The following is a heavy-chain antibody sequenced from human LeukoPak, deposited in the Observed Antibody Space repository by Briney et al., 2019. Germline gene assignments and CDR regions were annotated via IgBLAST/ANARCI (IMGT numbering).Heavy chain of an antibody. CDR2: IGSGGAIT. CDR3: ARGAQLTDY. V-gene: IGHV3-64*01. D-gene: IGHD6-13*01. Sequence: GGSLRLFCTASGFTFSTCGMHWVREARGKGLEYVSGIGSGGAITYYAKAVEGRFTVSRDDSRYMLYLQMGSLRPDDMGVYYCARGAQLTDYWGQGTLVTVSS. CDR1: GFTFSTCG. J-gene: IGHJ4*02.